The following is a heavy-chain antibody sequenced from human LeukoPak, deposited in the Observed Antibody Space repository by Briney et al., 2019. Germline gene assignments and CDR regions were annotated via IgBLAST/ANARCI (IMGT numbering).Heavy chain of an antibody. CDR3: AKSLLTTATGTGRAFDI. CDR2: ISAGGDGT. V-gene: IGHV3-23*01. Sequence: GGSLRLSCAASGFSFSRYPMGWVRQAPGKGLEWVSGISAGGDGTYHADPVKGRFTISRDNSKNTLYLQMNSLRAEDTAEYYCAKSLLTTATGTGRAFDIWGQGTMVTVSS. D-gene: IGHD1-1*01. J-gene: IGHJ3*02. CDR1: GFSFSRYP.